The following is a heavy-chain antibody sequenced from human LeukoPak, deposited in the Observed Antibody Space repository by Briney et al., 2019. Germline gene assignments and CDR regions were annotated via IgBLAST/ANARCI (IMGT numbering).Heavy chain of an antibody. CDR3: ATAAARYCSRSGCYCPY. V-gene: IGHV3-21*01. D-gene: IGHD2-2*01. Sequence: NPGGSLRLSCAASGFTFSSYAMNWVRQAPGKGLEWVSSISSSGNYIYNSNTVKGRFTISRDNAQNSLYLQMNSLRADDTAVYYCATAAARYCSRSGCYCPYWGQGTLVTVSS. J-gene: IGHJ4*02. CDR2: ISSSGNYI. CDR1: GFTFSSYA.